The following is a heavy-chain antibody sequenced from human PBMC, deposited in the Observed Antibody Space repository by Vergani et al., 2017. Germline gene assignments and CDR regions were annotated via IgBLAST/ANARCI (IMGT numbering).Heavy chain of an antibody. V-gene: IGHV1-2*04. D-gene: IGHD3-16*01. CDR3: ARERGVDYGMDV. Sequence: QVQLVQSGAEVKKPGASVKVSCKASGYTFTGYYMHWVRQAPGQGLEWMGWINPNSGGTNYAQKFQGWVTMTRDTSISTAYMELSRVGSDDTAVYYCARERGVDYGMDVWGQGTTVTVSS. CDR1: GYTFTGYY. CDR2: INPNSGGT. J-gene: IGHJ6*02.